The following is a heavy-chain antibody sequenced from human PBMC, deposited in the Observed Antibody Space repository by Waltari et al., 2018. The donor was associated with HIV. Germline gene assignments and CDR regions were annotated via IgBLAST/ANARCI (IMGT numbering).Heavy chain of an antibody. V-gene: IGHV3-72*01. CDR2: GRNKAESYTT. Sequence: EVQLVESGGALVRPGGSLRLSCVASGFTFSDHYMDWVRQAAGKGLEWVGRGRNKAESYTTEYAASVRGRFTISRDDSKNSLYLQMNSLKTEDTAVYYCTRGGTPSSGYYDPMDVWGPGTTVTVSS. CDR3: TRGGTPSSGYYDPMDV. D-gene: IGHD3-22*01. CDR1: GFTFSDHY. J-gene: IGHJ6*02.